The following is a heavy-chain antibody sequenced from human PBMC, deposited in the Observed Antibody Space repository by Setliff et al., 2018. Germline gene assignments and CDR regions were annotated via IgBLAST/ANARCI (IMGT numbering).Heavy chain of an antibody. Sequence: GGSLRLSCAAFGFTFSDYWMSWVRQAPGQGLEWVASIKQDGSEKHYADSAKGRFTVSRDNAENSVTLQMNSLRVEDTAVYYCSRDLQGSGDYVVDYWGQGTLVTVSS. CDR1: GFTFSDYW. V-gene: IGHV3-7*01. CDR2: IKQDGSEK. D-gene: IGHD4-17*01. CDR3: SRDLQGSGDYVVDY. J-gene: IGHJ4*02.